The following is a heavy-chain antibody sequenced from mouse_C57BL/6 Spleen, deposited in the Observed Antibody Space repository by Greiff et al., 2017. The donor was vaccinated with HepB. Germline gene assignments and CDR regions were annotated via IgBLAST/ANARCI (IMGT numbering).Heavy chain of an antibody. CDR2: IYPSDSNT. Sequence: QVQLQQPGAELVKPGASVKVSCTASGFTFTSYWMHWVQQRPGQGLEWIGRIYPSDSNTNYNQKFKGKATLTVDKSSSTAYMQLSSLTSENSAVYYCKIRGGRGQFDYWGQGTTVTVSA. J-gene: IGHJ3*01. CDR1: GFTFTSYW. CDR3: KIRGGRGQFDY. V-gene: IGHV1-74*01.